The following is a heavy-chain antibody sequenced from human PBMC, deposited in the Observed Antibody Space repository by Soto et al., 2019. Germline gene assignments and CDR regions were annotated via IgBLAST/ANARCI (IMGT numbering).Heavy chain of an antibody. V-gene: IGHV1-58*01. CDR2: IVVGSGNT. CDR1: GFTFTSSA. Sequence: ASVKVSCKASGFTFTSSAVQWVRQARGQRLEWIGWIVVGSGNTNYAQKFQERVTITRDMSTSTAYMELSSLRSEDTAVYYCSAEGGDYSIAYNYYGMDAWGQGTTVT. J-gene: IGHJ6*01. D-gene: IGHD4-4*01. CDR3: SAEGGDYSIAYNYYGMDA.